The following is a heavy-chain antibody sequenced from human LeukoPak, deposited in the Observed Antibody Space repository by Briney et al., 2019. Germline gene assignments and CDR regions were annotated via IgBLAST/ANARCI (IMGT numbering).Heavy chain of an antibody. D-gene: IGHD3-22*01. V-gene: IGHV4-59*08. CDR1: GGSISSYY. CDR2: IYYSGST. Sequence: PSETLSLTCTVSGGSISSYYWSWIRQPPGKGLEWIGYIYYSGSTNYHPSLKSRVTISVDTSKNQFSLKLTSVTAADTAVYYCARHKSGFDSSGYLIYWGQGTLVTVSS. J-gene: IGHJ4*02. CDR3: ARHKSGFDSSGYLIY.